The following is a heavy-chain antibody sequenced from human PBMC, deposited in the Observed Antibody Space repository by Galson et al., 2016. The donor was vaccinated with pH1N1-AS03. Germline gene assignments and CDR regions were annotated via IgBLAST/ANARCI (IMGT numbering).Heavy chain of an antibody. D-gene: IGHD3-22*01. CDR2: VGGVDGSL. J-gene: IGHJ4*02. CDR3: ARWSYYFDSSGYFGYLDY. CDR1: GFTFSIYA. V-gene: IGHV3-23*01. Sequence: SLRLSCAASGFTFSIYAMHWVRQAPGKGLEWVSGVGGVDGSLWYADSVKGRFTTSRDNSKNTVFLQMNSLRAEDTAVYYCARWSYYFDSSGYFGYLDYWGQGTLVTVSS.